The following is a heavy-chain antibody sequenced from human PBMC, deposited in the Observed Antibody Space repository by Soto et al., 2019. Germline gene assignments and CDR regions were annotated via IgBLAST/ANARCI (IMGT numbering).Heavy chain of an antibody. CDR3: ARDDIPGIAVATYGMDV. CDR2: IWYDGNNQ. J-gene: IGHJ6*02. CDR1: GFAFSTYG. V-gene: IGHV3-33*01. Sequence: PGGSLRLSCAASGFAFSTYGMHWVRQAPGKGLEWVAVIWYDGNNQYYTDSVEGRFTISRDNSHNTLYLQMNSPRAEDTAVYYCARDDIPGIAVATYGMDVWGQGTTVTVSS. D-gene: IGHD6-19*01.